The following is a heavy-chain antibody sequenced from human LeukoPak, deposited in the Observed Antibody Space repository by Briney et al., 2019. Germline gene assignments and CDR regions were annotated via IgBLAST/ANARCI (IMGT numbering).Heavy chain of an antibody. Sequence: GGSVRLSCAASGFTFSSYAMSWVRQAQGKGLQWVSAFSLSGGDAYYADSVRGRFTISRDNSKNTLYLQMNSLRADDTAVYYCAKDKYDGSARAFDIWGQGTMVTVSS. CDR2: FSLSGGDA. D-gene: IGHD1-26*01. J-gene: IGHJ3*02. CDR1: GFTFSSYA. V-gene: IGHV3-23*01. CDR3: AKDKYDGSARAFDI.